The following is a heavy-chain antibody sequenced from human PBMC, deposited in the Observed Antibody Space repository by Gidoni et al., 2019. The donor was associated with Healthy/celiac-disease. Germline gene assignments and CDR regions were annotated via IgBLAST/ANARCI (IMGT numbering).Heavy chain of an antibody. D-gene: IGHD3-16*02. CDR2: IIPIFGTA. CDR1: GGTFSSYA. Sequence: QVQLVQSGAEVKKPGSSVKVSCKASGGTFSSYAISWVPQAPGQGLEWMGGIIPIFGTANYAQKFQGRVTITADESTSTAYMELSSLRSEDTAVYYCARASYDYVWGSYPPPVYYFDYWGQGTLVTVSS. V-gene: IGHV1-69*01. CDR3: ARASYDYVWGSYPPPVYYFDY. J-gene: IGHJ4*02.